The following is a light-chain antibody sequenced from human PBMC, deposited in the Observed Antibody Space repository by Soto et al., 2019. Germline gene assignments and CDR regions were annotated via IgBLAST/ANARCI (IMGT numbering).Light chain of an antibody. CDR1: QTINNN. J-gene: IGKJ1*01. Sequence: VMTQAPATLSVSPGERATLSCRASQTINNNVAWYQLKDGQVPRLLIYGASTRATDVPARFSVIGSGTEFTLTISRLQSEDFAEYHGQQYNNWTQTFGQGTKVDIK. CDR2: GAS. CDR3: QQYNNWTQT. V-gene: IGKV3-15*01.